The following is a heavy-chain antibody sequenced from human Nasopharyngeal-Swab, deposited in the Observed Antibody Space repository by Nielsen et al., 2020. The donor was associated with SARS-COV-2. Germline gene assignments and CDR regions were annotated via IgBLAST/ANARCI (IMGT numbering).Heavy chain of an antibody. CDR3: LTTVMGGSDY. Sequence: GESLKISCAASGFTFSSYAMHWVRQGPGKGLEWVAVISYDERYENYADSVKGRFTISRVNSKNTLYLQMNSLRAEDTAVYYCLTTVMGGSDYWSQGTLVTVSS. V-gene: IGHV3-30*03. J-gene: IGHJ4*02. CDR1: GFTFSSYA. CDR2: ISYDERYE. D-gene: IGHD1/OR15-1a*01.